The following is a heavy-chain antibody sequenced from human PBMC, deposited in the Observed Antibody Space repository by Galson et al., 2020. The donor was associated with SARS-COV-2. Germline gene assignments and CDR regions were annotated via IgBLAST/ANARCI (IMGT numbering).Heavy chain of an antibody. Sequence: SETPSLTCIVSGGSVTSRSYFCAWIRQPPGKGPEWIGSSHHSGKISYTPSLKSRVTISVDTSKNQFSLRLNSVTAADTAVYYCARQSIAIELWLEGGDWFDPWGQGTLVTVSS. CDR2: SHHSGKI. D-gene: IGHD3-9*01. J-gene: IGHJ5*02. V-gene: IGHV4-39*01. CDR1: GGSVTSRSYF. CDR3: ARQSIAIELWLEGGDWFDP.